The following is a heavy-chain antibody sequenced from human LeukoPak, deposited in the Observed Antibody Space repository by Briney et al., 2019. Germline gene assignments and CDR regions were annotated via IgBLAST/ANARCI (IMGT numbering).Heavy chain of an antibody. J-gene: IGHJ4*02. CDR2: IKQDGSEK. V-gene: IGHV3-7*04. CDR1: GFTFSRYW. Sequence: GGSLRLSCAASGFTFSRYWVSWVRQAPGKGLEWVANIKQDGSEKNYADSVKGRFTISRDNAKNSLYMQMNSLRAEDTAIYYCARGLLVAAGIDYWGQGALVTVSS. D-gene: IGHD6-13*01. CDR3: ARGLLVAAGIDY.